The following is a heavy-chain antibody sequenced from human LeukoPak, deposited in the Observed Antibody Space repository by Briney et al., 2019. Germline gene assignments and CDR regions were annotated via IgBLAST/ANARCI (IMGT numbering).Heavy chain of an antibody. CDR2: ISYDGSNK. CDR1: GFTFSSYG. Sequence: GRSLRLSCAASGFTFSSYGMLWVRQAPGKGREGWAVISYDGSNKYYADSVKGRITISRDNSKNTLYLQINSPRAEDTAVYYCAKAAFFGDHTYYGMDVWGQETTVTVSS. V-gene: IGHV3-30*18. D-gene: IGHD3-10*01. J-gene: IGHJ6*02. CDR3: AKAAFFGDHTYYGMDV.